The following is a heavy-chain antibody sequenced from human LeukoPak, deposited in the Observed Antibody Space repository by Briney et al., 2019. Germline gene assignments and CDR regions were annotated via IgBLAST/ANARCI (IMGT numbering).Heavy chain of an antibody. Sequence: GASVKVSCKASGYTFNNYYMYWVRQAPGQGLEWMGMINPSGGGTSYAQKFQGRVTMTRDTSTRTVYMEVSSLKPEDTAVYNCARQGAYSSAIGMGYWGQGTLVTVSS. J-gene: IGHJ4*02. CDR3: ARQGAYSSAIGMGY. V-gene: IGHV1-46*02. D-gene: IGHD6-19*01. CDR1: GYTFNNYY. CDR2: INPSGGGT.